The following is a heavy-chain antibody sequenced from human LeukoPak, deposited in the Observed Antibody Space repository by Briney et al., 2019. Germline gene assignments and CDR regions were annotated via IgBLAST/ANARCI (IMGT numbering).Heavy chain of an antibody. CDR1: GFTFSSYS. CDR3: ARAYRYDFWSGYYTPLYMDV. V-gene: IGHV3-21*01. D-gene: IGHD3-3*01. Sequence: GGSLRLSCAASGFTFSSYSMNWVRQAPGKGLEWVSSISSSSSHIYYADSVKGRFTISRDNAKNSLYLQMNSLRAEDTAVYYCARAYRYDFWSGYYTPLYMDVWGKGTTVTVSS. CDR2: ISSSSSHI. J-gene: IGHJ6*03.